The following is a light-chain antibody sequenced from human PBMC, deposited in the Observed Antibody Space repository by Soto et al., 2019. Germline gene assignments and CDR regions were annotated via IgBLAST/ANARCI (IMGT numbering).Light chain of an antibody. CDR3: SSYAGSSNV. V-gene: IGLV2-8*01. Sequence: SVLTQPPSASGSPGQSVAISCTGTSSAVGGYNYVSWYQQHPGKAPKLMIYEVNKRPSGVPDRFSGSKSGNTASLTVSGLQAEDEADYYCSSYAGSSNVFGTGTKVTVL. CDR2: EVN. J-gene: IGLJ1*01. CDR1: SSAVGGYNY.